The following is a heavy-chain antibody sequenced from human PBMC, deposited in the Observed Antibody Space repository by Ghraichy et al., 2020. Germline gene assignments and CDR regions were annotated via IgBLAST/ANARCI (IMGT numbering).Heavy chain of an antibody. CDR2: ITSSGKFI. CDR1: GFTLSSYS. V-gene: IGHV3-48*01. D-gene: IGHD2-21*01. J-gene: IGHJ6*02. CDR3: ARASAVVRFYYYAALDV. Sequence: LSLTCAASGFTLSSYSINWVCQAPGKGLERISYITSSGKFISYADSVKGRFTVSRDNARNALYLQMNSLRGEDTAVYFCARASAVVRFYYYAALDVWGQGTTVTVSS.